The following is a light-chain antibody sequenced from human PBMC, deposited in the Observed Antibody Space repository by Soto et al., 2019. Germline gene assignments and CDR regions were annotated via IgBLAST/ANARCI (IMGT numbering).Light chain of an antibody. V-gene: IGKV1-33*01. Sequence: DIQMTQSPSSLSASVGDRVTITCQASHDIRSYLNWYQKKPGKAPKLLIYDASKLESGVPSRFSGSGSGTDFTFTISSLRPEDVATYYCQQYDSLLFTFGPGTKVDIK. J-gene: IGKJ3*01. CDR3: QQYDSLLFT. CDR2: DAS. CDR1: HDIRSY.